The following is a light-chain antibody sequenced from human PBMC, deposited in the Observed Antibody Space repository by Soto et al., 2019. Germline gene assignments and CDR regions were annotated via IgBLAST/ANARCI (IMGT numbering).Light chain of an antibody. CDR1: QSVSSY. CDR2: DSS. Sequence: NVLAQSPATLSVSPGERATLSCSASQSVSSYLAWYQHKPGQAPRLLIYDSSNRATGIPARFSGSGSGTDFTLTISRLEPEDFAVYYCQQYGSSPQTFGQGTKVDI. J-gene: IGKJ1*01. V-gene: IGKV3-20*01. CDR3: QQYGSSPQT.